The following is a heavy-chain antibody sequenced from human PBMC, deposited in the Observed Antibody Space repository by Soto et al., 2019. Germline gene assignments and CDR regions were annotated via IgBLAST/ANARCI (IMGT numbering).Heavy chain of an antibody. Sequence: PGGSLRLSCAASGFTFSSYAMHWVRQAPGKGLEWVAVISYDGSNKYYADSVKGRFTISRDNSKNTLYLQMNSLRAEDTAVYYCARERDYTIFGVVRSAGMDVWGQGTTVTVSS. CDR3: ARERDYTIFGVVRSAGMDV. V-gene: IGHV3-30-3*01. D-gene: IGHD3-3*01. CDR2: ISYDGSNK. J-gene: IGHJ6*02. CDR1: GFTFSSYA.